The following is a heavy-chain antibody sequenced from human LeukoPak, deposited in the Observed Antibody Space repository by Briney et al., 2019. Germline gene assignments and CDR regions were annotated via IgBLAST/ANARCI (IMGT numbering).Heavy chain of an antibody. J-gene: IGHJ3*02. CDR1: GFTSSAYS. Sequence: PGGSLRLSCAASGFTSSAYSMNWVRQAPGRGLEWVSSFSSSSRSISNADPVKGQFTLSRDNAKRSLYLQMNSLRAEDTAVYYCARDRGDDSSGSIDDALDIWGQGTKVTVSS. V-gene: IGHV3-21*01. CDR3: ARDRGDDSSGSIDDALDI. D-gene: IGHD3-22*01. CDR2: FSSSSRSI.